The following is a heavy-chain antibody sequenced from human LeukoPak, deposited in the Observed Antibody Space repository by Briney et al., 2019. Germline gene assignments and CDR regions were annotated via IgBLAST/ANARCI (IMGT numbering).Heavy chain of an antibody. D-gene: IGHD2-21*01. CDR1: GGSISSSSYY. Sequence: PSETLSLTCTVSGGSISSSSYYWGWIRQPPGKGLEWIGSIYYSGSTYYNPSLKSRVTISVDTSKNQFSLKLSSVTAADTAVYYCARLGILRQPFDYWGQGTLVTVSS. CDR3: ARLGILRQPFDY. J-gene: IGHJ4*02. CDR2: IYYSGST. V-gene: IGHV4-39*01.